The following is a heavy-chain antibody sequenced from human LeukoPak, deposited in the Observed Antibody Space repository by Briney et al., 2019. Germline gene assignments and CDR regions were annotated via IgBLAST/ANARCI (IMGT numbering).Heavy chain of an antibody. J-gene: IGHJ4*02. CDR3: ATLGGNDDY. D-gene: IGHD2-15*01. CDR1: GGSISSYY. V-gene: IGHV4-59*01. CDR2: IYYSGST. Sequence: SETLSLTCTASGGSISSYYWSWIRQPPGKGLEWIGYIYYSGSTNYNPSLKSRVTISVDTSKNQFSLKLSSVTAADTAVYYCATLGGNDDYWGQGTLVTVSS.